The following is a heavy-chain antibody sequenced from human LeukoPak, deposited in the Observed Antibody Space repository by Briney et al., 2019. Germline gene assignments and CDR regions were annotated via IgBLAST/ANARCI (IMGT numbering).Heavy chain of an antibody. J-gene: IGHJ4*02. D-gene: IGHD6-6*01. V-gene: IGHV4-34*01. CDR1: GGSFSGYY. CDR3: ARGKLSGIAARPRSYYFDY. CDR2: INHSGGT. Sequence: SETLSLTCAVYGGSFSGYYWSWIRQPPGKGLEWIGEINHSGGTDYNPSLKSRVTISVDTSKNQFSLKLSSVTAADTAVYYCARGKLSGIAARPRSYYFDYWGQGTLVTVSS.